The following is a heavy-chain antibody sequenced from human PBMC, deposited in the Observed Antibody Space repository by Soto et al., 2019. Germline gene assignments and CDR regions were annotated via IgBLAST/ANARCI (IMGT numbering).Heavy chain of an antibody. CDR1: GFTFSSYW. CDR3: ARRGAVAGLHY. Sequence: EVPLVESGGGLVQPGGSLRVSCAASGFTFSSYWMHWVRQAPGKGLVWVSRINSDGSSTSYADSVKGRFTISRDNAKNTLYLQMNSLRAEDTAIYYCARRGAVAGLHYWGQGTLVTVSS. D-gene: IGHD6-19*01. CDR2: INSDGSST. V-gene: IGHV3-74*01. J-gene: IGHJ4*02.